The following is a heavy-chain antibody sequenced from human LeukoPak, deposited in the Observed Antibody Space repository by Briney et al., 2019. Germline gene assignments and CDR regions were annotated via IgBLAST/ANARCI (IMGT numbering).Heavy chain of an antibody. CDR2: IKKDGSQK. CDR3: TRVFGGYDVSDY. V-gene: IGHV3-7*03. CDR1: RFTFSRFW. Sequence: PGGSLRLSCAASRFTFSRFWMSWVRQAPGKGLDWVANIKKDGSQKYYVDSVEGRFTISRDNAKNSLYLQMDSLRVDDTAVYYCTRVFGGYDVSDYWGQGTLVTVSS. D-gene: IGHD3-3*01. J-gene: IGHJ4*02.